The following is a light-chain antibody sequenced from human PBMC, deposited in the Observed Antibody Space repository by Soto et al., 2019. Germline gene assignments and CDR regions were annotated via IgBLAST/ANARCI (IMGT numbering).Light chain of an antibody. CDR3: QQSYSTPRT. Sequence: DIQMTQSPSSLSASVGDRVTITCRASQSISSYLNWYQQKPGKAPKLLIYAASSLQSGVPSRFSGSVSGTDFTLNISSLQPEDFETYYCQQSYSTPRTFGQGTKVDNK. V-gene: IGKV1-39*01. CDR1: QSISSY. CDR2: AAS. J-gene: IGKJ1*01.